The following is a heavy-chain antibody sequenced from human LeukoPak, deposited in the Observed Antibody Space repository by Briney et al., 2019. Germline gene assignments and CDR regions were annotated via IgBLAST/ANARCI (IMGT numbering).Heavy chain of an antibody. CDR1: NGSISSYF. J-gene: IGHJ4*02. CDR3: ASGTLRHRLDF. CDR2: VSYTGAT. V-gene: IGHV4-59*08. Sequence: PSETLSLTCTVSNGSISSYFWSWIRLPPGGGLEWIGYVSYTGATSYNPSLKRRVAISLDTSKNQISLKLNSVTAADTALYYCASGTLRHRLDFWAQGTLVTVSS.